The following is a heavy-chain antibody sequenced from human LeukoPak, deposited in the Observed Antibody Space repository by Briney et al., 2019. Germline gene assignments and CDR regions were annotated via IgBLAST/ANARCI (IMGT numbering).Heavy chain of an antibody. CDR3: AKGGHSSGWYHDY. CDR1: GFTFSIHW. D-gene: IGHD6-19*01. J-gene: IGHJ4*02. CDR2: IYYSGST. V-gene: IGHV4-59*11. Sequence: GSLRPSCAASGFTFSIHWMTWIRQPPGRGLEWIGYIYYSGSTNYNPSLKSRITISVDTSKNQFSLKLSSVTAADTAVYYCAKGGHSSGWYHDYWGQGTLVTVSS.